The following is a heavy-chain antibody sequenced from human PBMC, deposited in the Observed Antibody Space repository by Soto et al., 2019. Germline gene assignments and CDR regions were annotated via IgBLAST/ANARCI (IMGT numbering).Heavy chain of an antibody. Sequence: QVQLVESGGGVVQPGRSLRLSCAASGFTFSSYGMHWVRQAPGKGLEWVAVISYDGSNKYYADSVKGRFTISRDNSKNTLYLQMNSLRAEDTAVYYCAQPRAGYSSSWKFDAFDIWGQGTMVTVSS. V-gene: IGHV3-30*18. CDR1: GFTFSSYG. CDR2: ISYDGSNK. CDR3: AQPRAGYSSSWKFDAFDI. D-gene: IGHD6-13*01. J-gene: IGHJ3*02.